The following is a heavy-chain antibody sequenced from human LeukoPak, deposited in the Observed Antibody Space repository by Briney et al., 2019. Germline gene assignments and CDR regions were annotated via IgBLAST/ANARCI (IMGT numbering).Heavy chain of an antibody. CDR2: ISGSGGST. CDR3: AKARYYYYYYLDV. CDR1: GFTFSSYA. J-gene: IGHJ6*03. Sequence: GGSLRLSCAASGFTFSSYAVSWVRHAPGKGLERVSAISGSGGSTYYADSVKGRFTISRDNSKNTLYLQMNSLRAEDTAVYYCAKARYYYYYYLDVWGKGTTVTVSS. V-gene: IGHV3-23*01.